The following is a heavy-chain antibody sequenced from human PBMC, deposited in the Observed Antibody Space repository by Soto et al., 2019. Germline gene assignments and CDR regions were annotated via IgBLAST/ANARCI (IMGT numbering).Heavy chain of an antibody. CDR2: ISSSSSYI. CDR3: ARDPDDYGDPKEIAAFDI. J-gene: IGHJ3*02. D-gene: IGHD4-17*01. V-gene: IGHV3-21*01. CDR1: GFTFSSYS. Sequence: GGSLRLSCAASGFTFSSYSMNWVRQAPGKGLEWVSSISSSSSYIYYADSVKGRFTISRDNAKNSLYLQMNSLRAEDTAVYYCARDPDDYGDPKEIAAFDIWGQGTMVTVSS.